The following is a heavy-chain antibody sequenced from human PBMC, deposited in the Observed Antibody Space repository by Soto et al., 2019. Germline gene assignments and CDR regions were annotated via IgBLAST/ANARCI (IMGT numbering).Heavy chain of an antibody. D-gene: IGHD6-13*01. J-gene: IGHJ5*02. CDR1: GGSISNNY. CDR3: ARGGTYSRLIIGDWFDP. Sequence: QVQLQESGPGLVKPSETLSLTCGVSGGSISNNYWSWIRQPPGKGLEWIGYISHSGSTNYNPSLKSCVTISVDTSKKQFSLKLNSGSAADTAVYYCARGGTYSRLIIGDWFDPWGQGTLVTVAS. CDR2: ISHSGST. V-gene: IGHV4-59*01.